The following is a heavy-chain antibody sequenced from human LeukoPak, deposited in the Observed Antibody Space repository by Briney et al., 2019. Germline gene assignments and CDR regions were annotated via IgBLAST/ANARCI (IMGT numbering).Heavy chain of an antibody. J-gene: IGHJ4*02. CDR2: IYYSGST. D-gene: IGHD6-6*01. V-gene: IGHV4-31*03. CDR1: GSSISSGGYY. CDR3: ARGVAARPDY. Sequence: PSQTLSLTCTVSGSSISSGGYYWSWIRQHPGKGLEWIGYIYYSGSTYYNPSLKSRVTISVDTSKNQFSLKLSSVTAADTAVYYCARGVAARPDYWGQGTLVTVSS.